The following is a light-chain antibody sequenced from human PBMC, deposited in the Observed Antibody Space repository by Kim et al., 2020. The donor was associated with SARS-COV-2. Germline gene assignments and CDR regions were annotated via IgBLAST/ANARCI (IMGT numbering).Light chain of an antibody. CDR3: AAWDDSLKGFV. CDR2: SND. V-gene: IGLV1-44*01. Sequence: QRPTISFCGSTHSSAINTGHWYQQVPGTAPKLLIHSNDQRPSEVPDRFSGSKSGTSASLAISGLQSEDEADYYCAAWDDSLKGFVFGTGTQVTVL. CDR1: THSSAINT. J-gene: IGLJ1*01.